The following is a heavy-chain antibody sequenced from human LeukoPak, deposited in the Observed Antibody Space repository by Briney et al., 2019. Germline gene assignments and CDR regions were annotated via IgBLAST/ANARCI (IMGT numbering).Heavy chain of an antibody. V-gene: IGHV1-46*01. D-gene: IGHD2/OR15-2a*01. CDR1: GYTFTRYF. Sequence: GASVKVSCKASGYTFTRYFMHWVRQAPGQGLEWMGIINPSGGSTTYAQKFQGRVTMTRDMSPSTVYMELSSLRSEDTAVYYCARVSGDYSMPFDYWDQGTLVTVSS. CDR2: INPSGGST. CDR3: ARVSGDYSMPFDY. J-gene: IGHJ4*02.